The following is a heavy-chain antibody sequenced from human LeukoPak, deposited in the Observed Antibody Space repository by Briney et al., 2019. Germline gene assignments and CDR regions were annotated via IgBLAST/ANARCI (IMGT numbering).Heavy chain of an antibody. Sequence: GESLKISCKGFGYSFNRYWIGWVRQKPGKGLEWMGIIYFGDSDTRYSPSFQGQVTISADRSISTAYLQWSSLKTSDTAIYYCASRTLRGLSAGGAFDIWGQGTVVIVSS. V-gene: IGHV5-51*01. CDR3: ASRTLRGLSAGGAFDI. J-gene: IGHJ3*02. D-gene: IGHD6-13*01. CDR2: IYFGDSDT. CDR1: GYSFNRYW.